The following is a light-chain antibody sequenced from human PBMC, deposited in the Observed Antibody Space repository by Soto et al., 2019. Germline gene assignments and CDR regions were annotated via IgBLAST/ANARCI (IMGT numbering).Light chain of an antibody. J-gene: IGLJ2*01. V-gene: IGLV1-40*01. CDR3: HSYDISLSGMV. CDR2: RNN. Sequence: QSVLTQPPSVSGAPGQAVTISCAGRSSNIGSGFDVHWYQQLPGTAPKLLIYRNNNRPSGVPDRFFGSKSGTSASLAIIGLQPEEEADYDCHSYDISLSGMVFGGGTKLTVL. CDR1: SSNIGSGFD.